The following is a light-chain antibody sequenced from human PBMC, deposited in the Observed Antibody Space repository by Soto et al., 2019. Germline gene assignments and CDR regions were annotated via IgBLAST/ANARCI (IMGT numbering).Light chain of an antibody. V-gene: IGLV2-14*01. Sequence: QSVLTQPASVSGSPGQSVTISCTGPRSDIGDSNFISWYQHSPGKAPRLLIYQVNNRPSGVSGRFSGSKAGNTASLTISGLLDDDEADYFCASFRSGTILVFGSGTKVT. CDR3: ASFRSGTILV. CDR1: RSDIGDSNF. J-gene: IGLJ1*01. CDR2: QVN.